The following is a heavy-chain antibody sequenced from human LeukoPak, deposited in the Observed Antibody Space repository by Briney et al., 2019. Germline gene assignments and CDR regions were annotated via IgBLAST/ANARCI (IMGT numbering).Heavy chain of an antibody. CDR1: GYTFTTYH. V-gene: IGHV1-46*01. D-gene: IGHD1-26*01. CDR2: IKLRGGST. J-gene: IGHJ3*02. CDR3: ARDSGRWAFDI. Sequence: ASVKVSCKASGYTFTTYHMHWVRQAAGQGLEWMGIIKLRGGSTSYAQKYQGRVTMTRDTSTSTVYMELNSLRSEDTAVYYCARDSGRWAFDIWGQGTTVTVSS.